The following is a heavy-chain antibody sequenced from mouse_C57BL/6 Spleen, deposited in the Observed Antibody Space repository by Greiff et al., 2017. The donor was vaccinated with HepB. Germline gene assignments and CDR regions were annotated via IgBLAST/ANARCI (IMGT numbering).Heavy chain of an antibody. Sequence: EVKLVESGEGLVKPGGSLKLSCAASGFTFSSYAMSWVRQTPEKRLEWVAYISSGGDYIYYADTVKGRFTISRDNARNTLYLQMSSLKSEDTAMYYCTRDKGDYYGSSPFDYWGQGTTLTVSS. D-gene: IGHD1-1*01. V-gene: IGHV5-9-1*02. CDR2: ISSGGDYI. CDR3: TRDKGDYYGSSPFDY. CDR1: GFTFSSYA. J-gene: IGHJ2*01.